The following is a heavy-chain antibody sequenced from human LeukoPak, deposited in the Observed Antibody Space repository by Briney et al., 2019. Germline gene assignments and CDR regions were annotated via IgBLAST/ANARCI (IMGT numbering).Heavy chain of an antibody. J-gene: IGHJ4*02. Sequence: SETLSLTCTVSGDSIDRGAYYWGWVRQPPGKGLEYIASIHYTGSTYYNPSLNSLVPISVDTSKNQFSLKLSSVTAADTAVYYCARARVGARGAPTLGGFDYWGQGTLVTVSS. D-gene: IGHD1-26*01. V-gene: IGHV4-39*07. CDR1: GDSIDRGAYY. CDR2: IHYTGST. CDR3: ARARVGARGAPTLGGFDY.